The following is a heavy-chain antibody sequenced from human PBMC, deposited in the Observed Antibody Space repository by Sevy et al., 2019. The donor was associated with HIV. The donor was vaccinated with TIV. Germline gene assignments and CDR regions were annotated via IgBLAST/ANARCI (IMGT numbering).Heavy chain of an antibody. J-gene: IGHJ4*02. CDR1: GFSFNKYW. CDR3: ARGLFASPTSPFDF. Sequence: GGSLRLSCATSGFSFNKYWMNWVRQAPGKGLEWVASINQDGTEKNYVDSVKGRFTIARDNAKKSLYLEVNSLRAEDTGQSYCARGLFASPTSPFDFWGQGTLVTVSS. CDR2: INQDGTEK. V-gene: IGHV3-7*04. D-gene: IGHD2-21*01.